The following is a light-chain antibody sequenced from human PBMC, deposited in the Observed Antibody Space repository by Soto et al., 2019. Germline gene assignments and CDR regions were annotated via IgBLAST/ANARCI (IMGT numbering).Light chain of an antibody. Sequence: MTQSPSSLSASAGDRVTITCRAIQGISHYLAWYQQKPGQPPRLLIYDASTRATGIPARFSGSQSGTEFTLTISSLLSEDFAVYSCQQYNNWPLTFGGGTKVDIK. J-gene: IGKJ4*01. CDR1: QGISHY. CDR2: DAS. CDR3: QQYNNWPLT. V-gene: IGKV3D-15*01.